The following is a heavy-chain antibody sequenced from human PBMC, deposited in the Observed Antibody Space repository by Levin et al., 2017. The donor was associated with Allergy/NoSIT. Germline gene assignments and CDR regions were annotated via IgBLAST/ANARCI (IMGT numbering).Heavy chain of an antibody. Sequence: GGSLRLSCAASGFTFSSYSMNWVRQAPGKGLEWVSYISSSSSTIYYADSVKGRFTISRDNAKNSLYLQMNSLRDEDTAVYYCARISADCSGGSCYSGDSYYYYGMDVWGQGTTVTVSS. V-gene: IGHV3-48*02. CDR2: ISSSSSTI. CDR1: GFTFSSYS. D-gene: IGHD2-15*01. J-gene: IGHJ6*02. CDR3: ARISADCSGGSCYSGDSYYYYGMDV.